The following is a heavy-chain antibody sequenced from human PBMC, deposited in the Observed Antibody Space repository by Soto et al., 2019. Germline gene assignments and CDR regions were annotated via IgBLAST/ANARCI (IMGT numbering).Heavy chain of an antibody. V-gene: IGHV1-18*01. CDR1: GYTFTRYG. Sequence: QVQLVQSGAEVKNPGASVKVSCKASGYTFTRYGIAWARQAPGQGLEWMGWINTYNGNTNYAQNVQGRDTLTTDTSTSTAYMELRSLRSNDTAIYYCAMVDVYVTPSPQDVWGQGTTVIVSS. CDR2: INTYNGNT. J-gene: IGHJ6*02. D-gene: IGHD3-16*01. CDR3: AMVDVYVTPSPQDV.